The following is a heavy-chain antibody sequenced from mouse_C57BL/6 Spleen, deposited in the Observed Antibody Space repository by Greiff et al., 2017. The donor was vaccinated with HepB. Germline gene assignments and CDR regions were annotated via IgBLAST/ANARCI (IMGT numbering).Heavy chain of an antibody. CDR3: ASPITTVVASFPDV. CDR1: GYTFTDYY. CDR2: INPNNGGT. J-gene: IGHJ1*03. D-gene: IGHD1-1*01. Sequence: EVQLQQSGPELVKPGASVKISCKASGYTFTDYYMNWVKQSHGKSLEWIGDINPNNGGTSYNQKFKGKATLTVDKSSSTAYMELRSLTSEDSAVYYCASPITTVVASFPDVWGTGTTVTVSS. V-gene: IGHV1-26*01.